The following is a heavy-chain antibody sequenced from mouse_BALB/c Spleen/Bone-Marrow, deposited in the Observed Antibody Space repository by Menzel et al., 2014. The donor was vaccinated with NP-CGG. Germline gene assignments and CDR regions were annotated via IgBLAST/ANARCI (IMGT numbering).Heavy chain of an antibody. V-gene: IGHV5-6-4*01. CDR1: GFTFSSYT. Sequence: EVKLMESGGGLVKPGGSLKLSCAASGFTFSSYTMSWVRQTPEKRLEWVATISSGGSYTYYPDSVKGRFTISRDNAKNTRYLQMSSLKSEDKAMYYCTRDGKGNYDYAMDYWGQGTSVTVSS. D-gene: IGHD2-1*01. CDR2: ISSGGSYT. CDR3: TRDGKGNYDYAMDY. J-gene: IGHJ4*01.